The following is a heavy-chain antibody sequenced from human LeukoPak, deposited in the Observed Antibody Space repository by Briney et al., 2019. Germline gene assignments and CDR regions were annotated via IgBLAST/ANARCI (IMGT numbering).Heavy chain of an antibody. J-gene: IGHJ3*02. D-gene: IGHD5-18*01. CDR1: GFTFSSYS. Sequence: GGSLRLSCAASGFTFSSYSMNWVRQAPGKGLEWVSYISSSSSTIYYADSVKGRFTISRDNAKNSLHLQMNSLRAEDTAVYYCATGYSYGPDAFDIWGQGTMVTVSS. V-gene: IGHV3-48*01. CDR2: ISSSSSTI. CDR3: ATGYSYGPDAFDI.